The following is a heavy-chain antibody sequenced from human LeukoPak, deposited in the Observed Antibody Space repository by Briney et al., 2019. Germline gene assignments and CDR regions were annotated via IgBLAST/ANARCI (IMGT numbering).Heavy chain of an antibody. D-gene: IGHD4-17*01. CDR3: ARDVYGVHWYFDL. CDR2: IYHSGST. CDR1: GGSISSGGYS. J-gene: IGHJ2*01. Sequence: SETLSLTCAVSGGSISSGGYSWSWIRQPPGKGLEWIGYIYHSGSTYYNPSLKSRVTISVDRSKNQFSLKLSSVTAADTAVYYCARDVYGVHWYFDLWGRGTLVTASS. V-gene: IGHV4-30-2*01.